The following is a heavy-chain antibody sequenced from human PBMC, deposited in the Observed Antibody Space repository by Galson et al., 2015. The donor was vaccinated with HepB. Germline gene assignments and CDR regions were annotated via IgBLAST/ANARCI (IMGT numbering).Heavy chain of an antibody. CDR1: GYTLTELS. D-gene: IGHD6-13*01. V-gene: IGHV1-24*01. CDR3: AAVSDSSLKPPIDY. Sequence: SVKVSCKVSGYTLTELSMHWVRQAPGKGLEWMGGFDPEDGETIYAQKFQGRVTMTEDTSTDTAYMELSSLRSEDTAVYYCAAVSDSSLKPPIDYWGQGTLVTVSS. J-gene: IGHJ4*02. CDR2: FDPEDGET.